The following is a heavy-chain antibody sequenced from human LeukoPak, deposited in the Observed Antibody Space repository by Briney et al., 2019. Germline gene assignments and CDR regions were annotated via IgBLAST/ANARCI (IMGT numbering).Heavy chain of an antibody. Sequence: ASVKVSCKASGYTFTTYGISWVRQAPGQGLEWMGWISVYNGNTNYAQKLQGRVTMTTDTSTSTAYMELRSLRSDDTAVYYCARDHQTGYCSGGSCYPFDPWGQGTLVTVSS. CDR1: GYTFTTYG. J-gene: IGHJ5*02. D-gene: IGHD2-15*01. CDR2: ISVYNGNT. CDR3: ARDHQTGYCSGGSCYPFDP. V-gene: IGHV1-18*01.